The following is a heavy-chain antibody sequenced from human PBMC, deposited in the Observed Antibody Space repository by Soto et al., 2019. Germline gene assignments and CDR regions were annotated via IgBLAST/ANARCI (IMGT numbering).Heavy chain of an antibody. Sequence: PSETLFLTCTVAGGIIISGGYYWSWIRQHPGKGLEWIGYIDYRGSTDYSPSLKSRVTISLDTSKNQFSLKLSSVTAADTAVYFCVRGVIHWGLGTLVTVS. V-gene: IGHV4-31*03. J-gene: IGHJ4*02. CDR3: VRGVIH. CDR2: IDYRGST. CDR1: GGIIISGGYY. D-gene: IGHD6-13*01.